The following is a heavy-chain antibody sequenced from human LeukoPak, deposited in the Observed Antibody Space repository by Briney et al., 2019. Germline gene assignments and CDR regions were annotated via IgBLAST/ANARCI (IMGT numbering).Heavy chain of an antibody. J-gene: IGHJ4*02. CDR3: TRYLGPTSRLEY. D-gene: IGHD2-2*01. Sequence: GGSLRLSCAASGFTFSNSEMNWVRQAPGKGLEWVSYISVGASTTYYADSVKGRFTISRDNSKNTLYLQMNSLRAEDTAVYYCTRYLGPTSRLEYWGQGTLVTVSS. V-gene: IGHV3-48*03. CDR1: GFTFSNSE. CDR2: ISVGASTT.